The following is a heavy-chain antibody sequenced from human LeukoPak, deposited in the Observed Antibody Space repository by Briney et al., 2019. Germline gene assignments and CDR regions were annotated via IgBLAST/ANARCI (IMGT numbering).Heavy chain of an antibody. Sequence: SETLSLTCTVSGGSISSYYWSWIRQPAGKGLEWIGRIYTSGSTNYNPSLKSRVTMSVDTSKNQFSLKLSSVTAADTAVYYCARDILGYCSSTSCSSYYYYYYMDVWGKGTTVTISS. CDR1: GGSISSYY. D-gene: IGHD2-2*01. J-gene: IGHJ6*03. CDR3: ARDILGYCSSTSCSSYYYYYYMDV. V-gene: IGHV4-4*07. CDR2: IYTSGST.